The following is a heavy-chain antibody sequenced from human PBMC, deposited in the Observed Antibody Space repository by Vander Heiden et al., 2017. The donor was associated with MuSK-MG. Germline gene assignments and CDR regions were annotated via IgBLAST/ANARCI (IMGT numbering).Heavy chain of an antibody. V-gene: IGHV4-30-4*08. J-gene: IGHJ3*02. Sequence: QVQLQESGPGLVKPSQTLSLPCPVSGCSISSVDYSWSWIRQPPGKGLEWIGYIYYSGSTYYNPSLKRRVTISVDTSKNQFSLKLSSVTAADTAVYYCARALVDSGSYYYFDAFDIWGQGTMVTVSS. CDR1: GCSISSVDYS. CDR2: IYYSGST. CDR3: ARALVDSGSYYYFDAFDI. D-gene: IGHD1-26*01.